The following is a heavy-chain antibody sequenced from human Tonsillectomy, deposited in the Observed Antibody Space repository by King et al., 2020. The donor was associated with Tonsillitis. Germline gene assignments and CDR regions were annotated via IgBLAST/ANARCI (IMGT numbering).Heavy chain of an antibody. V-gene: IGHV5-51*01. D-gene: IGHD6-6*01. J-gene: IGHJ6*02. CDR2: IYPDDSDT. CDR1: GFSFTRYW. CDR3: ARLIPDKYDDSVSRPSSFYGMDV. Sequence: QLVQSGAEVKKPGESLKISCKGSGFSFTRYWIGWVRQMPGKGLEWMGIIYPDDSDTRYCPSFQGQVTISADKSISTAYLQWSGLKASDSAIYYCARLIPDKYDDSVSRPSSFYGMDVWGQGTTVTVSS.